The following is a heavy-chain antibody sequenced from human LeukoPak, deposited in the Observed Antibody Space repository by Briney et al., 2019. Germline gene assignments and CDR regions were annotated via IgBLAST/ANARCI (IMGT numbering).Heavy chain of an antibody. V-gene: IGHV4-39*01. CDR1: GGSITSNYHY. CDR3: ARLLGSSYYSFDS. Sequence: PSETLSLTCTVSGGSITSNYHYWGWIRQPPGKGLEWMGNIYHGGPTYYSPSPQSRITISVDTSKNQFYVKLRSVTAADTAVYYCARLLGSSYYSFDSWGQGTLVTVSS. CDR2: IYHGGPT. D-gene: IGHD3-22*01. J-gene: IGHJ4*02.